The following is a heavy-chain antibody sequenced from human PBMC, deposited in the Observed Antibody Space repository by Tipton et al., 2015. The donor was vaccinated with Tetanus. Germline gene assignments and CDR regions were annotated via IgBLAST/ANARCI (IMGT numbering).Heavy chain of an antibody. CDR2: IYHTGST. CDR1: GVSISSSNW. D-gene: IGHD2-15*01. CDR3: TRHVVVAVPRWFDY. V-gene: IGHV4-4*02. Sequence: TLSLTCAVSGVSISSSNWWSWVRQPPGKGLEWIGEIYHTGSTDYNPSLKSRLTISVDKSGSQFSLKLHSVTAADTAFYYCTRHVVVAVPRWFDYWGQGTLVTVSS. J-gene: IGHJ5*01.